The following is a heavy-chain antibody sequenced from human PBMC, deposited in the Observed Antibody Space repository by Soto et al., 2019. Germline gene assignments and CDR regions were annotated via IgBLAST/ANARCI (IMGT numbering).Heavy chain of an antibody. V-gene: IGHV3-30*18. CDR1: GFTFSSYG. CDR2: ISYDGSNK. D-gene: IGHD5-12*01. Sequence: GGSLKLSCAASGFTFSSYGMHWVSQAPGKGLEWVTVISYDGSNKYYADSVKGRFTISRDNSKNTLYLQMNSLRAEDTAVYYWANVLEVRLATSYFDSWGQGTLVSVYS. CDR3: ANVLEVRLATSYFDS. J-gene: IGHJ4*02.